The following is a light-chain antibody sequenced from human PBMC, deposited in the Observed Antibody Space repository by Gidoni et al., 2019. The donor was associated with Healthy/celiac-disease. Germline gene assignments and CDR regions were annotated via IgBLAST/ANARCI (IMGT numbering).Light chain of an antibody. J-gene: IGLJ3*02. Sequence: QSVLTQPLSASGTPGQRVTISCSGSSSNIGSNYVYWYHQLPGTAPKLLIYRNNQRPAGVPDRFSGSKSGTSASLAISGLRAEDEADYYCAAWDDSLSGWVFGGGTKLTVL. CDR2: RNN. V-gene: IGLV1-47*01. CDR3: AAWDDSLSGWV. CDR1: SSNIGSNY.